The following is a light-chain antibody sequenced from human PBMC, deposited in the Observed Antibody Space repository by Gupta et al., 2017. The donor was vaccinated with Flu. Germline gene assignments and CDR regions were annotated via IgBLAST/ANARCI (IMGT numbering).Light chain of an antibody. J-gene: IGLJ1*01. CDR1: SSDLGTYSH. CDR3: SLYTSGRIF. V-gene: IGLV2-14*01. CDR2: EVS. Sequence: QSISLSCTGTSSDLGTYSHVSWYQQYPGKAPNLIIYEVSNRPSGISTRFSGSKSGNTASLTISGLQAEDEADYYCSLYTSGRIFFGTGTKVTVL.